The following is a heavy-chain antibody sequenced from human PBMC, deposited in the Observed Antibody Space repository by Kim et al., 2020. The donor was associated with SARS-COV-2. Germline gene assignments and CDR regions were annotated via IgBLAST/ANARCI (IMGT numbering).Heavy chain of an antibody. J-gene: IGHJ5*02. Sequence: SETLSLTCTVSGGSISSYYWSWIRQPPGKGLEWIGYIYYSGSTNYNPSLKSRVTISVDTSKNQFSLKLSSVTAADTAVYYCARAFYGSGKTYNWFDPWGQGTLVTVSS. V-gene: IGHV4-59*13. CDR1: GGSISSYY. CDR2: IYYSGST. D-gene: IGHD3-10*01. CDR3: ARAFYGSGKTYNWFDP.